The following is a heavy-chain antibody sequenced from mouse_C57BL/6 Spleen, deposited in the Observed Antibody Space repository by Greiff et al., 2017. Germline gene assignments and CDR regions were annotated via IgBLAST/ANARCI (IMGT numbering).Heavy chain of an antibody. D-gene: IGHD1-2*01. CDR2: IIPNNGGT. V-gene: IGHV1-22*01. J-gene: IGHJ3*01. CDR3: ARWGGLHYPDWLAY. Sequence: EVQLQQSGPELVKPGASVQMSCTASGYTFTDYNMHWVKQSPGKSLEWIGYIIPNNGGTSYNQKFKGKATLTVHKSSSTAYMELRSLTSEDAAVSYCARWGGLHYPDWLAYWGQGTLVTVSA. CDR1: GYTFTDYN.